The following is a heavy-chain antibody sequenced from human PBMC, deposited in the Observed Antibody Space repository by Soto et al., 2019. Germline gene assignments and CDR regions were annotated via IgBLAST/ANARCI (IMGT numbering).Heavy chain of an antibody. J-gene: IGHJ6*02. Sequence: EVQLVESGGGLVQPGGSLRLSCAASGFTFSSYSMNWVRQAPGKGLEWVSYISSSSSTIYYADSVKGRFTISRDNAKNSLDLQMNSLRDEDTAVYYCARVDLVDYYYYYGMDVWGQGTTVTVSS. CDR1: GFTFSSYS. V-gene: IGHV3-48*02. D-gene: IGHD2-8*02. CDR3: ARVDLVDYYYYYGMDV. CDR2: ISSSSSTI.